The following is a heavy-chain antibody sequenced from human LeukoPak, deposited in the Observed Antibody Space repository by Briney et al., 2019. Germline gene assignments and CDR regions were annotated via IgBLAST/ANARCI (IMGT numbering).Heavy chain of an antibody. Sequence: GSLRLSCAASGFTFSSYWMSWVRQAPGKGLEWVANIKQDGSEKYYVDSVKGRFTISRDNAKSSLYLQMNSLRAEDTAVYYCARAMVPFNYYYYGMDVWGQGTTVTVSS. V-gene: IGHV3-7*01. D-gene: IGHD3-10*01. CDR2: IKQDGSEK. CDR3: ARAMVPFNYYYYGMDV. J-gene: IGHJ6*02. CDR1: GFTFSSYW.